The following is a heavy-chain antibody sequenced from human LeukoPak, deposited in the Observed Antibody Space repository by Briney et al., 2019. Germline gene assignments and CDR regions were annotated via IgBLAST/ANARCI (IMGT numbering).Heavy chain of an antibody. CDR1: GGSISSSNW. Sequence: PSETLSLTCAVSGGSISSSNWWSWVRQPPGKGLEWIGEIYHSGSTNYNPSLKSRVTISVDKSKNQFSLKLSSVTAADTAVYYCASERWLQYWSYYYYYYMDVWGKGTTVTISS. J-gene: IGHJ6*03. D-gene: IGHD5-24*01. CDR3: ASERWLQYWSYYYYYYMDV. CDR2: IYHSGST. V-gene: IGHV4-4*02.